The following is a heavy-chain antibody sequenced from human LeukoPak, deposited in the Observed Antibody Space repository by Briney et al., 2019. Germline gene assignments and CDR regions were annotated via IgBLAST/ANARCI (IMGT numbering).Heavy chain of an antibody. V-gene: IGHV1-3*01. Sequence: ASVKVSCTASGYTFTSDAIHWVRQAPGQRPEWMGWVSGGDGTTRYSQKFQGRVTLTRDTCANTAYMDLSRLTSEDTAVYFCARGYSSGWYLDGWGQGTLVTVS. CDR3: ARGYSSGWYLDG. CDR1: GYTFTSDA. D-gene: IGHD6-19*01. J-gene: IGHJ4*02. CDR2: VSGGDGTT.